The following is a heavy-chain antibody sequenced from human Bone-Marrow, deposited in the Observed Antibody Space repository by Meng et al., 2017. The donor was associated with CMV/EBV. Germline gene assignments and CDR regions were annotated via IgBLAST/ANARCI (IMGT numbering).Heavy chain of an antibody. J-gene: IGHJ6*01. CDR3: ARDAPGEWYQLLYPFGSYGYYYYGMDV. CDR1: GYTFTGYY. V-gene: IGHV1-2*02. D-gene: IGHD2-2*02. CDR2: INPNSGGT. Sequence: ASVKVSCKASGYTFTGYYMHWVRQAPGQGLEWMGWINPNSGGTNYAQKFQGRVTMTRDTSISTAYMELSRLRSDDTAVYYCARDAPGEWYQLLYPFGSYGYYYYGMDVWGQGTTVTGSS.